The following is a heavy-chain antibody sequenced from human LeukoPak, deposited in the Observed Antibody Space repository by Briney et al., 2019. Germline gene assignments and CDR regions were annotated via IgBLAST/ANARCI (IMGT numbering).Heavy chain of an antibody. V-gene: IGHV3-15*01. CDR1: GFTFSNAW. J-gene: IGHJ4*02. D-gene: IGHD3-22*01. CDR2: IKSKTVGGTT. Sequence: PGGSPRLSCAASGFTFSNAWMSWVRQAPGKGLEWVGRIKSKTVGGTTDYAAPVKGRFTISRDDSKNTLYLQMNSLKTEDTAVYYCTTATWGYYYDSSGYGFDYWGQGTLVTVSS. CDR3: TTATWGYYYDSSGYGFDY.